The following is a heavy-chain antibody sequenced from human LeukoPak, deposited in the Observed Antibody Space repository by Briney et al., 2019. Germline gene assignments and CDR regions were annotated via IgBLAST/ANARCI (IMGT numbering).Heavy chain of an antibody. CDR3: AKGGSGYDYYYYYYMDV. CDR1: GFDFNNYN. CDR2: ISWDGGST. V-gene: IGHV3-43D*03. D-gene: IGHD3-22*01. J-gene: IGHJ6*03. Sequence: GGSLRLSCAASGFDFNNYNMNWVRQAPGKGLEWVSLISWDGGSTYYADSVKGRFTISRDNSKNSLYLQMNSLRAEDTALYYCAKGGSGYDYYYYYYMDVWGKGTTVTVSS.